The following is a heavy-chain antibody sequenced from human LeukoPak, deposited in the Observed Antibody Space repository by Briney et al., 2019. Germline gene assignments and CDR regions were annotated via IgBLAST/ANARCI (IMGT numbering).Heavy chain of an antibody. V-gene: IGHV4-39*07. Sequence: PSETLSLTCTVSGGSISSSSYYWGWIRQPPGKGLEWIGSIYYSGSTYYNPSLKSRVTISVGTSKNQFSLKLSSVTAADTAVYYCGRGHYYDSSGSYAFDIWGQGTMVTVSS. CDR3: GRGHYYDSSGSYAFDI. CDR1: GGSISSSSYY. CDR2: IYYSGST. D-gene: IGHD3-22*01. J-gene: IGHJ3*02.